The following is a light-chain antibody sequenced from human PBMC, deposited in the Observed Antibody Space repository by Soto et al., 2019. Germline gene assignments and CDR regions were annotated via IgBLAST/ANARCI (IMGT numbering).Light chain of an antibody. CDR1: QSISSW. J-gene: IGKJ1*01. V-gene: IGKV1-5*03. CDR3: QQYNSYSGT. Sequence: DIQMTQSPSTLSASVGDRVTITCRASQSISSWLAWYQQKPGKAPKLLIYKASSLESGVPSRFSGSGSGTEFTLTISSLQPDDFATDYCQQYNSYSGTFGQGTQVEIK. CDR2: KAS.